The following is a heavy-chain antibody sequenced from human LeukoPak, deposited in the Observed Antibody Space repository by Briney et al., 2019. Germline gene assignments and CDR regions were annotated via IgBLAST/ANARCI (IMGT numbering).Heavy chain of an antibody. CDR1: GGSLSSYS. D-gene: IGHD3-16*01. J-gene: IGHJ5*02. CDR2: IYTRRAT. V-gene: IGHV4-4*07. CDR3: ARRMLEPRQSRATNWFDT. Sequence: SETLSLTCSVSGGSLSSYSWSWIRQPPGKGLEWIGRIYTRRATIYNPSLQSRISISVDTSNNHFSLHLTSVTAADTAVYYCARRMLEPRQSRATNWFDTGGQGTLVTVPS.